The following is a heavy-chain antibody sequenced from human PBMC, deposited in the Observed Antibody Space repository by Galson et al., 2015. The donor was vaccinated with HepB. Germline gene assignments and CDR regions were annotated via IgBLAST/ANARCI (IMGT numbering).Heavy chain of an antibody. CDR3: AKHPEGWYKDGYNWFDP. CDR1: GYTFISYG. J-gene: IGHJ5*02. CDR2: ISAYNGKT. Sequence: SVKVSCKASGYTFISYGISWVRQAPGQGLEWMGWISAYNGKTDYAQKLQGRVTMTTDTSTSTAYMELRSLRSDDTAVYYCAKHPEGWYKDGYNWFDPWGQGTLVTVSS. D-gene: IGHD6-19*01. V-gene: IGHV1-18*01.